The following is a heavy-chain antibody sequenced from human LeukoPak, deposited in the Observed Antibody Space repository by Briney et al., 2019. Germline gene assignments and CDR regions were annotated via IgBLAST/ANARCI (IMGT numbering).Heavy chain of an antibody. CDR3: ARVGPAVTTDDY. J-gene: IGHJ4*02. V-gene: IGHV3-23*01. CDR2: ITGAGSTT. Sequence: GGSLRLSCAASGFTFSTFAMSWVRQDLGRGLEWVSSITGAGSTTYYPESVKGRFTISRDNSKNTLYLQMNSLRAEDTAVYYCARVGPAVTTDDYWGQGTLVTVSS. CDR1: GFTFSTFA. D-gene: IGHD4-17*01.